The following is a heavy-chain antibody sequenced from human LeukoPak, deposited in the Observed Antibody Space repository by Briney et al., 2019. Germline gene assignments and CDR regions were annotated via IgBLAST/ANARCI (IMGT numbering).Heavy chain of an antibody. V-gene: IGHV6-1*01. CDR2: TYYRSKWNN. CDR1: GDXVSSNSAV. D-gene: IGHD3-10*01. Sequence: SQTLSLTCAFSGDXVSSNSAVWSWIRQSPSRGLEWLGRTYYRSKWNNNYAISVKSRITINPDTSKNQFSLPLNSVTPEDTGVYYCARARGYFDLWGRGTLVTVSS. J-gene: IGHJ2*01. CDR3: ARARGYFDL.